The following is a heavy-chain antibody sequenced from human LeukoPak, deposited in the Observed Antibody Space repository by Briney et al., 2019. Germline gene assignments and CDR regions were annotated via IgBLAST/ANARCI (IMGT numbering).Heavy chain of an antibody. Sequence: GGSLRLSCAASGFTFSSYGMHWVRQAPGKGLEWVAFIRYDGSNKYDADSVKGRFTISRDNSKNTLYLQMNSLRAEDTAVYYCAKSGLAYCGGDCTNWFDPWGQGTLVTVSS. V-gene: IGHV3-30*02. J-gene: IGHJ5*02. D-gene: IGHD2-21*01. CDR3: AKSGLAYCGGDCTNWFDP. CDR1: GFTFSSYG. CDR2: IRYDGSNK.